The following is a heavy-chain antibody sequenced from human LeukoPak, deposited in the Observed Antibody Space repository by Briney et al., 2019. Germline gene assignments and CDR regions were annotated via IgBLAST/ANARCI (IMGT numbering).Heavy chain of an antibody. D-gene: IGHD3-22*01. CDR3: AREGLDRVGFDY. CDR1: GYTFTTYG. J-gene: IGHJ4*02. CDR2: ISAYNGNT. V-gene: IGHV1-18*01. Sequence: ASEKVSCKASGYTFTTYGISWVRQAPGQGLEWMGWISAYNGNTHYAQKLQGRVTMTTDTSTSTAYMELRSLRSDDTAVYYCAREGLDRVGFDYWGQGTLVTVSS.